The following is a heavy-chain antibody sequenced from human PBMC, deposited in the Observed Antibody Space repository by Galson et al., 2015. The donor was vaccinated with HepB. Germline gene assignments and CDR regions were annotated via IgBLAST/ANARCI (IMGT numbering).Heavy chain of an antibody. D-gene: IGHD1-1*01. CDR2: INPTGGST. J-gene: IGHJ3*02. CDR3: ARAPGSDALDI. Sequence: SVKVSCKASGSTFTSYYMHWVRQAPGQGLEWMGLINPTGGSTRYTEEFQDRVTMTRDTSTSTVYMELSSLRSADTAVYYCARAPGSDALDIWGQGTMVTVSS. CDR1: GSTFTSYY. V-gene: IGHV1-46*03.